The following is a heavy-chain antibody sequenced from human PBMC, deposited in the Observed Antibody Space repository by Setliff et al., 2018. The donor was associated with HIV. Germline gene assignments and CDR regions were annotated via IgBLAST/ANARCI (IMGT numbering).Heavy chain of an antibody. Sequence: PSETLSLTCTVSGGSISSSSYYWAWVRQPPGKGLEWIGGVHHRGGTYDDPSLRSRVTIYADTSKNQFFLKVTSVTAADTALYFCARAPPGIQLLTTTNGPYYFDFWGQGLLVTVSS. D-gene: IGHD1-1*01. V-gene: IGHV4-39*01. CDR1: GGSISSSSYY. J-gene: IGHJ4*02. CDR3: ARAPPGIQLLTTTNGPYYFDF. CDR2: VHHRGGT.